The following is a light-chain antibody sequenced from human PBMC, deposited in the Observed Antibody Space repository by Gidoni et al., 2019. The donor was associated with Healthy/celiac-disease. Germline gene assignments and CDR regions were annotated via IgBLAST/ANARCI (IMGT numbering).Light chain of an antibody. V-gene: IGKV3-15*01. CDR2: GAS. CDR1: QSVSSN. J-gene: IGKJ4*01. Sequence: ELVMTQSPATLAVSPGERATLPCRASQSVSSNLAWYQQKPGQAPRHLIYGASTRATGIPARFSGSGSGTEFTLTISSLQSEDFAVYYCQQYNNWPLTFGGRTKVEIK. CDR3: QQYNNWPLT.